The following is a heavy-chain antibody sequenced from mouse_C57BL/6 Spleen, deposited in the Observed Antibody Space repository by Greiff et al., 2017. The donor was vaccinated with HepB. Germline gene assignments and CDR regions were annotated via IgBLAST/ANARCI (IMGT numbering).Heavy chain of an antibody. J-gene: IGHJ2*01. CDR1: GFTFSDYG. D-gene: IGHD2-5*01. V-gene: IGHV5-17*01. Sequence: EVHLVESGGGLVKPGGSLKLSCAASGFTFSDYGMHWVRQAPEKGLEWVAYISSGSSTIYYADTVKGRFTISRDNAKNTLFLQMTSLRSEDTAMYYCARTGYSNHYYFDYWGQGTTLTVSS. CDR3: ARTGYSNHYYFDY. CDR2: ISSGSSTI.